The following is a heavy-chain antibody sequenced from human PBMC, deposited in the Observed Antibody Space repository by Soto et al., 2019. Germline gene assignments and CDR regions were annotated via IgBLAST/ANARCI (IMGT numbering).Heavy chain of an antibody. CDR1: GYSFINYA. V-gene: IGHV1-18*01. CDR2: ISAYNGNT. CDR3: ARDWSSIAVAGTAGDF. Sequence: QVQLVQSGAEVKKPGASVKVSCKASGYSFINYAISWVRQAPGQGPEWMGWISAYNGNTHYAQKLQGRVTMTTDTSTSTAYMELRSLRSDDTAVYYCARDWSSIAVAGTAGDFWGQGTLVTVSS. J-gene: IGHJ4*02. D-gene: IGHD6-13*01.